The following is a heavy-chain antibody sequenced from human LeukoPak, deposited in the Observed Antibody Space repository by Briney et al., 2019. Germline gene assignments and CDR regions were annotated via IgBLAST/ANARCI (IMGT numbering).Heavy chain of an antibody. V-gene: IGHV3-66*03. CDR2: IRDSGAV. D-gene: IGHD3/OR15-3a*01. J-gene: IGHJ5*02. CDR3: ARDRAAHQDWAEFDP. Sequence: GGFLRLSCAVSGFSVSDYYMSWVRQAPGKGLEWVGLIRDSGAVFYADFVRGRFAISRDESENTLYLQMNGLRVEDTAVFCARDRAAHQDWAEFDPWGQGTPVTVSS. CDR1: GFSVSDYY.